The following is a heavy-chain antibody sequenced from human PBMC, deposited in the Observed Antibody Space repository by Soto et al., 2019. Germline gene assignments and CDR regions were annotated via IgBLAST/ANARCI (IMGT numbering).Heavy chain of an antibody. V-gene: IGHV3-23*01. CDR2: ISGSGTTT. J-gene: IGHJ3*01. Sequence: PGGSLRLSCVTSGFSFSDYAMSWARQAPGKGLEWVSAISGSGTTTYYLDSVRGRFTISRDNSKNTLYLQLSSLRVEDTARYYCVTRWSPGVFDVWGQGTMVTVSS. CDR3: VTRWSPGVFDV. D-gene: IGHD2-15*01. CDR1: GFSFSDYA.